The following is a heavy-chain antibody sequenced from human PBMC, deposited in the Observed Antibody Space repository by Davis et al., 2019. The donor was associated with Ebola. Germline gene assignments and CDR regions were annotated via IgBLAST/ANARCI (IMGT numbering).Heavy chain of an antibody. CDR1: GFAFDIHA. D-gene: IGHD5-12*01. V-gene: IGHV3-23*01. J-gene: IGHJ4*02. Sequence: GGSLRLSCLASGFAFDIHAMTWVRQAPGKGLEWVSTIGDVSSTFYADSVKGRFTISRDDSKNTLYLQMNSLRTEDTAVYYCARGGYSGYDNYLDYWGQGTLVTVSS. CDR2: IGDVSST. CDR3: ARGGYSGYDNYLDY.